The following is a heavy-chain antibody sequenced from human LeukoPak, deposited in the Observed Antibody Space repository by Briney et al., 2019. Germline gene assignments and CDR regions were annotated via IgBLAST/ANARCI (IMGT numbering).Heavy chain of an antibody. CDR3: ARVRYYDSSGYYPRRAFDI. V-gene: IGHV4-39*07. CDR1: GGSISSGNYY. D-gene: IGHD3-22*01. J-gene: IGHJ3*02. CDR2: ISHSGST. Sequence: SETLSLTCTVSGGSISSGNYYWGWIRQPPGKGLEWIGSISHSGSTYYNASLKSRVRISVDTSKNQFSLKLSSVTAADTAVYYCARVRYYDSSGYYPRRAFDIWGQGTMVTVSS.